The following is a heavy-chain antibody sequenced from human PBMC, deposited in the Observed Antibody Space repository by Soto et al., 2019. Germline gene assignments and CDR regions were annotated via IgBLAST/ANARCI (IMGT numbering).Heavy chain of an antibody. CDR1: GFTFSNAW. J-gene: IGHJ4*02. D-gene: IGHD4-4*01. CDR2: ISGSGGST. Sequence: EVQLVESGGGLVKPGGSLRLSCAASGFTFSNAWMSWVRQAPGKGLEWVSAISGSGGSTYYADSVKGRFTISRDNSKNTLYLQMNSLRAEVTAVYYCAKGGTVRLHRFDYWGQGTLVTVSS. CDR3: AKGGTVRLHRFDY. V-gene: IGHV3-23*04.